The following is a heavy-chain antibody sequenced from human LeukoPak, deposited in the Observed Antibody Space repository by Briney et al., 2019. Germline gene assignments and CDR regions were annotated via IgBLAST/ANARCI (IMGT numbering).Heavy chain of an antibody. J-gene: IGHJ3*02. V-gene: IGHV4-59*01. D-gene: IGHD6-13*01. CDR1: GGSISSYY. Sequence: SETLSLTCTVSGGSISSYYWSWIRQPPGKGLEWIGYIYYSGSTNYNPSLKSRVTISVDTSKNQLSLKLSSVTAADTAVYYCAARDSSSWYGAFDIWGQGTMVTVSS. CDR3: AARDSSSWYGAFDI. CDR2: IYYSGST.